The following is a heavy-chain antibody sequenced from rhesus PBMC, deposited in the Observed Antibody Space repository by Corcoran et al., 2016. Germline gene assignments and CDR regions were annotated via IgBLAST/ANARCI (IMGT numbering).Heavy chain of an antibody. CDR3: ESHAATLDY. Sequence: QVQLVQSGAEVKKPGSSVKVSCQASGYIFTDYYMHWVRQAPGHGLKWMGEINPKTGGTNEAQKFQGRVTMTRDTSTSTAYMELSNLRSEYTSVYYCESHAATLDYWGQGVLVTVSS. CDR2: INPKTGGT. J-gene: IGHJ4*01. CDR1: GYIFTDYY. V-gene: IGHV1-138*01. D-gene: IGHD4-29*01.